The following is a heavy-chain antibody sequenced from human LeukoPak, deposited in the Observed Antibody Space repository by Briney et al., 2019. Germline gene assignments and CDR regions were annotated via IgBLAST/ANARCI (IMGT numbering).Heavy chain of an antibody. CDR2: IYHSGST. V-gene: IGHV4-59*12. CDR3: ARVRGFGDYNWFDP. CDR1: GASISSYY. J-gene: IGHJ5*02. D-gene: IGHD3-10*01. Sequence: SETLSLTCTVSGASISSYYWSWIRQPPGKGLEWIGYIYHSGSTYYNPSLKSRVTISVDRSKNQFSLKLSSVTAADTAVYYCARVRGFGDYNWFDPWGQGTLVTVSS.